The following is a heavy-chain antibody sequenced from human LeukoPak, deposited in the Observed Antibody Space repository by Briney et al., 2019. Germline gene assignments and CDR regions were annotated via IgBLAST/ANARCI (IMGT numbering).Heavy chain of an antibody. V-gene: IGHV1-2*02. CDR1: GYTFTGYY. D-gene: IGHD2-15*01. CDR3: ARCGSGGSCYSFDWFDP. J-gene: IGHJ5*02. Sequence: ASVKVSCKASGYTFTGYYMHWVRQAPGQGLEWMGWINPNSGGTNYAQKFQGRVTMTRDTSISTAYMELSRLRSDDTAVYYCARCGSGGSCYSFDWFDPWGQGTLVSVSS. CDR2: INPNSGGT.